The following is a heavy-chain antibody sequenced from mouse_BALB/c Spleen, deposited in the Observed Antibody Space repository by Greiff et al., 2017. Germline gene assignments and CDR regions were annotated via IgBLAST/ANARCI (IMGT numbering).Heavy chain of an antibody. Sequence: VQLQQPGPELVKPGASVKISCKASGYSFTGYNMNWVKQSNGKSLEWIGNIDPYYGCTSYNQKFKGKATLTVDKSSSTAYMQLKSLTSEDSAVYYCARSLDGYYGYFDVWGAGTTVTVSS. CDR1: GYSFTGYN. D-gene: IGHD2-3*01. J-gene: IGHJ1*01. CDR2: IDPYYGCT. CDR3: ARSLDGYYGYFDV. V-gene: IGHV1-39*01.